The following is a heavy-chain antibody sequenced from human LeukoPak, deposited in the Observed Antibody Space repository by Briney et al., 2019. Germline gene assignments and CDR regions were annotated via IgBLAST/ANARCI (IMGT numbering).Heavy chain of an antibody. CDR3: ARDRYYGSGSYVGDY. CDR2: ISSSSSTI. CDR1: GFTFSSYS. D-gene: IGHD3-10*01. V-gene: IGHV3-48*02. J-gene: IGHJ4*02. Sequence: GGSLRLSCAASGFTFSSYSMKWVRQAPGKGLEWVSYISSSSSTIYYADSVKGRFTISRDNAKNSLYLQMNSLRDEDTAVYYCARDRYYGSGSYVGDYWGQGTLVTVSS.